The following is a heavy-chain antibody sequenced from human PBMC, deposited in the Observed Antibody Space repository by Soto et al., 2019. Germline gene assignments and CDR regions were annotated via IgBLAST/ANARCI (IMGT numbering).Heavy chain of an antibody. CDR2: INPKSGGT. J-gene: IGHJ6*02. V-gene: IGHV1-2*04. D-gene: IGHD1-26*01. CDR1: GYSFTDYH. Sequence: GASVKVSCKASGYSFTDYHIHWVRQAPGQGLEWLGRINPKSGGTSTAQKFQGWVTMTTDTSISNASMELTRLKSDDTAIYYCARGDSTECSNGGCFLFDIHDRDVWG. CDR3: ARGDSTECSNGGCFLFDIHDRDV.